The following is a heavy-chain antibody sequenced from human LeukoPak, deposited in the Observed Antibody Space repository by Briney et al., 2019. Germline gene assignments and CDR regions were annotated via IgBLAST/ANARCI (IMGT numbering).Heavy chain of an antibody. D-gene: IGHD3-22*01. V-gene: IGHV3-20*04. CDR2: INWNGDSI. CDR1: GFTFYDYG. J-gene: IGHJ4*02. Sequence: GGSLRLSCAASGFTFYDYGMSWVRQAPGKGLEWVSGINWNGDSIGYADSVKGRFTISRDNAKHSLYLQMNSLTTEDTAFYYCARDVLYDSIAYYSDCWGQGTLVTVSS. CDR3: ARDVLYDSIAYYSDC.